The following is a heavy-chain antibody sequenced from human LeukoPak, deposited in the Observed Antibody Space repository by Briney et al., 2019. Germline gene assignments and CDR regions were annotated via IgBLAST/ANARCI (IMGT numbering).Heavy chain of an antibody. CDR3: VKGLGIVDSVLQE. Sequence: PGGSLRLSCAASGFTFDDYALHWVRQAPGKGLEWVSGITWNGGTIGYAGSVKGRFTISRDNAKNSLSLQMNSLTAEDTALYYCVKGLGIVDSVLQEWGQGTLVTVSS. CDR1: GFTFDDYA. J-gene: IGHJ1*01. D-gene: IGHD1-26*01. CDR2: ITWNGGTI. V-gene: IGHV3-9*01.